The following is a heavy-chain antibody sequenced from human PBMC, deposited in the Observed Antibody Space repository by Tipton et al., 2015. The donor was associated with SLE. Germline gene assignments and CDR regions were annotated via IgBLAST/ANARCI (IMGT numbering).Heavy chain of an antibody. Sequence: TLSLTCTVSGVSISPNYWSWIRQPPGKGLEWIGYIYYSGSTNYNSSLQSRVTISIDTSKNQFSLKLNSVTAADTAVYYCVRGPRGSSGYPNWGQGTLVTVSS. D-gene: IGHD3-22*01. CDR3: VRGPRGSSGYPN. CDR2: IYYSGST. V-gene: IGHV4-59*12. CDR1: GVSISPNY. J-gene: IGHJ4*02.